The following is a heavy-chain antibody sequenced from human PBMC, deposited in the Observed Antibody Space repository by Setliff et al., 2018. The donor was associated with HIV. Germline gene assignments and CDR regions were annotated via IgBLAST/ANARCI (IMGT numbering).Heavy chain of an antibody. CDR2: INAANGDT. CDR1: GYTFTTYA. J-gene: IGHJ4*02. V-gene: IGHV1-3*01. D-gene: IGHD6-19*01. Sequence: ASVKVSCKASGYTFTTYAMHWVRQAPGQRLEWMGWINAANGDTKYSQKFQGRVTMTRDTSTSTVYMELSSLRSEDTAVYYCARGYSGWPFDYWGQGTLVTVSS. CDR3: ARGYSGWPFDY.